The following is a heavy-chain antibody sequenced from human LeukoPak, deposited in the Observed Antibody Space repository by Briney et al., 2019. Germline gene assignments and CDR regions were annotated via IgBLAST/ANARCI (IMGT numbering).Heavy chain of an antibody. CDR1: GGSISSGSYY. CDR2: IYTSGST. CDR3: ARDRDI. J-gene: IGHJ3*02. V-gene: IGHV4-61*02. Sequence: SQTLSLTCTVSGGSISSGSYYWSWIRQPAGKGLEWIGRIYTSGSTNYNPSLKSRVTISVDTSKNQFSLKLSSVTAADTAAYYCARDRDIWGQGTMVTVSS.